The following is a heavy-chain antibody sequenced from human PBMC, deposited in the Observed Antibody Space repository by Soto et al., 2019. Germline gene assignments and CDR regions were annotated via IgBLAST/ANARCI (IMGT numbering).Heavy chain of an antibody. V-gene: IGHV4-61*01. CDR2: IYYSGST. CDR1: GGSVSSGCYY. Sequence: SEILSLTCTVSGGSVSSGCYYWSWIRQPPGKGLEWIGYIYYSGSTNYNPSLKSRVTISVDTSKNQFSLKLSSVTAADTAVYYCARLLWFGEFDYLDYWGQGTLVTVSS. CDR3: ARLLWFGEFDYLDY. J-gene: IGHJ4*02. D-gene: IGHD3-10*01.